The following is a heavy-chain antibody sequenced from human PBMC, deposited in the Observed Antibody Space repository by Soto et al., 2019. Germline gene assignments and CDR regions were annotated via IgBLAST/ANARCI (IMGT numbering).Heavy chain of an antibody. Sequence: EVQLAESGGGLAQPGGSLRLSCAASGFTLSGYAMDWVRQAPGKGLEYVSGISSNGVGTYYANSVQGRFTISRDNSKNTVYLQMGSLRPEDMAVYYCARRARPDFYYMDVWCKGTTVTVAS. J-gene: IGHJ6*03. V-gene: IGHV3-64*01. CDR3: ARRARPDFYYMDV. D-gene: IGHD6-6*01. CDR2: ISSNGVGT. CDR1: GFTLSGYA.